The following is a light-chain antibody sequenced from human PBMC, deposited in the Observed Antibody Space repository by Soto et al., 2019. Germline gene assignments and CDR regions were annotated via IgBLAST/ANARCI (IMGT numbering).Light chain of an antibody. CDR3: QQYNSCPIT. Sequence: EIGVSESPDTLSVSPGESATLSCRASQNINSDLAWYVQKPGQAPRRAIYGASTWGTDVPPRFTGSGSGTEFTLTISGLQSEDFAVYYCQQYNSCPITFGQGTRLEIK. CDR1: QNINSD. J-gene: IGKJ5*01. V-gene: IGKV3D-15*01. CDR2: GAS.